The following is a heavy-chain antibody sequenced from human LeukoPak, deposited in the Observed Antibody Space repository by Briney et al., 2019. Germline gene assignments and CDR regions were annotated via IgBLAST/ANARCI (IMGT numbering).Heavy chain of an antibody. Sequence: PGGSLRLSCAASGFTFSSYSMNWVRQAPGKGLEWVSSISSSSSYIYYADSVKGRFTISRDNAKNSLYLQMNSLRAEDTAVYYCARGFPQSSHYYFDYWGQGTLVTVSS. J-gene: IGHJ4*02. CDR3: ARGFPQSSHYYFDY. CDR2: ISSSSSYI. V-gene: IGHV3-21*01. D-gene: IGHD2-21*01. CDR1: GFTFSSYS.